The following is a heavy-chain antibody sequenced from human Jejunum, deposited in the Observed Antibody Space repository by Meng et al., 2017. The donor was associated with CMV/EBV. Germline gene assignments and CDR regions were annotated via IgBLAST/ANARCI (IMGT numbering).Heavy chain of an antibody. J-gene: IGHJ4*02. CDR2: ISASGGTT. CDR1: LSSYS. CDR3: AREPGRGYSGYDRYFDY. Sequence: LSSYSMGWVRQAAGKGLEWVSTISASGGTTSYADSVKGRFTVSRDSSKNTLYLQMDSLRADDTAVYYCAREPGRGYSGYDRYFDYWGQGTLVTVSS. V-gene: IGHV3-23*01. D-gene: IGHD5-12*01.